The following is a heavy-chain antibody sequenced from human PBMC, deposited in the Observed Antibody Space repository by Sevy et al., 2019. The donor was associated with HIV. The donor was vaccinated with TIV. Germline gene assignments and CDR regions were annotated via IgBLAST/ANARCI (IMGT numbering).Heavy chain of an antibody. CDR1: GFTFSSYE. J-gene: IGHJ5*02. CDR3: ARAAYSSGWYHWFDP. D-gene: IGHD6-19*01. V-gene: IGHV3-48*03. CDR2: IRSSGSTI. Sequence: AGSLRLSCAASGFTFSSYEMNWVRQAPGKVLEWVSYIRSSGSTIYYADSVKGRFTISRDNAKNSLYLQMNSLRAEDTAVYYCARAAYSSGWYHWFDPWGQGTLVTVSS.